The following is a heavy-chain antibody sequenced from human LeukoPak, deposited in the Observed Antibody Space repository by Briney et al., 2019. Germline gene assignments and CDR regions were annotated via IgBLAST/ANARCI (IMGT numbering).Heavy chain of an antibody. V-gene: IGHV3-53*01. D-gene: IGHD5-18*01. CDR3: SRETHTAMVL. CDR2: IYSGGST. CDR1: GFTVSSNY. J-gene: IGHJ4*02. Sequence: PGGSLRLSCAASGFTVSSNYMSWVRQAPGKGLEWVSVIYSGGSTYYADSVKGRFTISRDNSKNTLYLQMNSLRAEDTAVYYCSRETHTAMVLWGQGTLVTVSS.